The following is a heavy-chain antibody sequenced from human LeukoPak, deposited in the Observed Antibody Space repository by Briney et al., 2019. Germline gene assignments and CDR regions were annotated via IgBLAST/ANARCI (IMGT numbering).Heavy chain of an antibody. Sequence: PGGSLRLSCAASGFTFSSYSMNWVRQAPGKGLEWVSYISSSSSTIYYADSVKGRFTISRDNAKNSLYLQMNSLRAEDTAVYYCAKDSGSAGLTALGAFDIWGQGTMVTVSS. J-gene: IGHJ3*02. V-gene: IGHV3-48*01. D-gene: IGHD2-15*01. CDR3: AKDSGSAGLTALGAFDI. CDR2: ISSSSSTI. CDR1: GFTFSSYS.